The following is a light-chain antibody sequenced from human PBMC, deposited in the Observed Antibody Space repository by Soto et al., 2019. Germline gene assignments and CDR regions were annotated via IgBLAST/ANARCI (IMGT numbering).Light chain of an antibody. CDR1: QSVSSY. CDR2: DAS. CDR3: QQRSNWPPIT. Sequence: EIVLTQSPATLSLSPGERATLSSRASQSVSSYFACYQQKPGQAPRLLIYDASNRTTGISARFSGSGSGTDFTLTISSLEPEDFAVYYCQQRSNWPPITFGQGTRLEIK. V-gene: IGKV3-11*01. J-gene: IGKJ5*01.